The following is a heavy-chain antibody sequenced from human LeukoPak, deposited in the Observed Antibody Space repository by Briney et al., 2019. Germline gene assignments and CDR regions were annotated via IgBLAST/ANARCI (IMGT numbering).Heavy chain of an antibody. CDR2: IGISSGNT. Sequence: GGSLRLSCAASGFPFSEYSMNWVRQAPGKGLVWISYIGISSGNTKYADSVKGRFTVSGDNARNSLYLQMNSLRVEDTAVYYCARDHNYAFDNWGQGTLVTVSS. J-gene: IGHJ4*02. V-gene: IGHV3-11*06. CDR3: ARDHNYAFDN. CDR1: GFPFSEYS. D-gene: IGHD1-1*01.